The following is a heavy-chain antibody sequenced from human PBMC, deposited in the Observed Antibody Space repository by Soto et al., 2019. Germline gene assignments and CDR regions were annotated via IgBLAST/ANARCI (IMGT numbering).Heavy chain of an antibody. CDR1: GGTFSSYA. J-gene: IGHJ6*02. Sequence: QVQLVQSGAEVKKPGSSVKVSCKASGGTFSSYAISWVRQAPGQGLEWMGGIIPIFGTANYAQKFQGRVTITADESTSTAYMELSSLRSEDTAVYYCAREVWEYSSSSSAYYYYYGMDVWGQGTTVTVSS. V-gene: IGHV1-69*01. CDR3: AREVWEYSSSSSAYYYYYGMDV. CDR2: IIPIFGTA. D-gene: IGHD6-6*01.